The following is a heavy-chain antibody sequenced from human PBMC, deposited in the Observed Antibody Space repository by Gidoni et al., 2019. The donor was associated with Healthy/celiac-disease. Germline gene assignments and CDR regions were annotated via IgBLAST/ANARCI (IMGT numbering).Heavy chain of an antibody. CDR2: TYYCGST. V-gene: IGHV4-39*01. CDR1: GGHLSSSSYY. CDR3: ASDSYSSSSLNWFDP. J-gene: IGHJ5*02. Sequence: QLQLQESGPGLVKPSETLSFTCTVSGGHLSSSSYYWGWIRQPPGKGLEWIGSTYYCGSTYYNPSLKSRVTISVDTSKNQFSLKLSSVTAADTAVYYCASDSYSSSSLNWFDPWGQGTLVTVSS. D-gene: IGHD6-6*01.